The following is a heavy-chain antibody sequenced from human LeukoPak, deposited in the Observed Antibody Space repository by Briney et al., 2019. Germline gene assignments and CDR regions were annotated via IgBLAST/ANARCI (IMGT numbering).Heavy chain of an antibody. V-gene: IGHV1-69*04. J-gene: IGHJ4*02. D-gene: IGHD5-24*01. CDR1: GGTFSSYA. CDR3: ARDSGIEMATG. CDR2: IIPILGIA. Sequence: RASVKVSCKASGGTFSSYAISWVRQAPGQGLEWMGRIIPILGIANYAQKFQGRVTITADKSTSTAYMELSSLRSEDTAVYYCARDSGIEMATGWGQGTLVTVSS.